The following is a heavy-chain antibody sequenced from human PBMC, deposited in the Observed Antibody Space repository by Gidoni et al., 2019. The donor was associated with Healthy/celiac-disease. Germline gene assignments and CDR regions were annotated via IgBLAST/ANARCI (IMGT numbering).Heavy chain of an antibody. CDR3: ARGGDIAPVYYMDV. Sequence: QVQLVESGGGVVQPGRSLRLSCAASGFTFRSYGMHWVRQAPGKGLEWVAVIWNDGSNKYYADSVKGRFTISRDNSKNTLYLQMNSLRAEDTAVYYCARGGDIAPVYYMDVWGKGTTVTVSS. CDR1: GFTFRSYG. D-gene: IGHD2-15*01. CDR2: IWNDGSNK. V-gene: IGHV3-33*01. J-gene: IGHJ6*03.